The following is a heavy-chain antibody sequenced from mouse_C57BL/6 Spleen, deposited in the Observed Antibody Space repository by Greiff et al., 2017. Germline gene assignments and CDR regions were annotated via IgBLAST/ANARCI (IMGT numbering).Heavy chain of an antibody. CDR2: ISSGSSTI. D-gene: IGHD1-1*01. J-gene: IGHJ4*01. CDR3: ARDPTVVAYYYAMDY. V-gene: IGHV5-17*01. CDR1: GFTFSDYG. Sequence: EVKLVESGGGLVKPGGSLKLSCAASGFTFSDYGMHWVRQAPEKGLEWVAYISSGSSTIYYADTVKGRFTISRDNAKNNLFLQITSLRSEDTAMYYCARDPTVVAYYYAMDYWGQGTSVTVSS.